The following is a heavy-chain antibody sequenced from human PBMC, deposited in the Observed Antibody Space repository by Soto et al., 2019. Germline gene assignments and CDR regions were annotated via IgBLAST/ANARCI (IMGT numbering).Heavy chain of an antibody. J-gene: IGHJ5*02. Sequence: EVQLLESGGGLVQPGGSLRLSCAASGFTFSSYAMSWVRQAPGKGLEWVSAISGSGGSKYYADSVKGRFNISRENSKNTLYLQMNSLRAEDTGVYYCANGGPAARPPGDNRFEPWGQGTLVTVSS. D-gene: IGHD2-2*02. V-gene: IGHV3-23*01. CDR2: ISGSGGSK. CDR3: ANGGPAARPPGDNRFEP. CDR1: GFTFSSYA.